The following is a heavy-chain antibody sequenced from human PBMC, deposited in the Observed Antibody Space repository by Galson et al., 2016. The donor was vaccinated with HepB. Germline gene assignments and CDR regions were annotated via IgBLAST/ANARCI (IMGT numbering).Heavy chain of an antibody. D-gene: IGHD3-3*01. CDR2: MSSSGDTI. V-gene: IGHV3-48*03. Sequence: SLRLSCAVSGFPLSRYEMNWVRQAPGKGLKWISYMSSSGDTISYADAVKGRFTISRDSAKNTLYLQMNSLRVEDTAVYCCARDLRESEFWSGYYSYHYHGMDVWGQGTQVTVSS. CDR3: ARDLRESEFWSGYYSYHYHGMDV. J-gene: IGHJ6*02. CDR1: GFPLSRYE.